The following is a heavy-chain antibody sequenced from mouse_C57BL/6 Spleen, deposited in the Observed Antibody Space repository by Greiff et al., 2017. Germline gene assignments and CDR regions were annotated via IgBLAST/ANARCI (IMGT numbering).Heavy chain of an antibody. Sequence: EVQRVESGEGLVKPGGSLKLSCAASGFTFSSYAMSWVRQTPEKRLEWVAYISSGGDYIYYADTVKGRFTISRDNARNTLYLQMSSLKSEDTAMYDCTRDGTGTSAYWGQGTLVTGSA. D-gene: IGHD4-1*01. CDR1: GFTFSSYA. V-gene: IGHV5-9-1*02. J-gene: IGHJ3*01. CDR2: ISSGGDYI. CDR3: TRDGTGTSAY.